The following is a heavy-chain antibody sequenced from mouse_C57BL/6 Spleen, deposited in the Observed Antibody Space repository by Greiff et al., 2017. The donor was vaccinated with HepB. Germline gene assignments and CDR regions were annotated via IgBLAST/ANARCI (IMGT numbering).Heavy chain of an antibody. CDR3: ASRSGYVGY. D-gene: IGHD3-2*02. Sequence: QVQLQQSGAELVKPGASVKLSCKASGYTFTSYWMQWVKQRPGQGLEWIGEIDPSDSYTNYNQKFKGKATLTVDTSSSTAYMQLSSLTSEDSAVYYCASRSGYVGYWGQGTTLTVSS. V-gene: IGHV1-50*01. CDR1: GYTFTSYW. CDR2: IDPSDSYT. J-gene: IGHJ2*01.